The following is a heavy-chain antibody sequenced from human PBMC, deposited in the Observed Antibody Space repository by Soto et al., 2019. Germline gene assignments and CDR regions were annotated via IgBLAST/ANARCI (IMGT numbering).Heavy chain of an antibody. CDR1: GGTFSSYT. J-gene: IGHJ4*02. CDR2: IIPILGIA. Sequence: SVKVSCKASGGTFSSYTISWVRQAPGQGLEWMGRIIPILGIANYAQKLQGRVTITTDKSTSTAYMELSSLRSDDTAVYYCARDSHYYDSSGYNHFDYWGQGTLVTVSS. D-gene: IGHD3-22*01. CDR3: ARDSHYYDSSGYNHFDY. V-gene: IGHV1-69*04.